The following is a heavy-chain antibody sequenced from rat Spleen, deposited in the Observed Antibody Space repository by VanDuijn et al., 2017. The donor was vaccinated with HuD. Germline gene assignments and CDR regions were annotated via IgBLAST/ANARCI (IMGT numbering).Heavy chain of an antibody. V-gene: IGHV5-7*01. D-gene: IGHD1-10*01. CDR2: ISHDGSKT. CDR1: GFTFSDYN. J-gene: IGHJ3*01. Sequence: EVQLVESGGGLVQPGRSLKLSCAASGFTFSDYNMAWVRQAPEKGLEWVATISHDGSKTYYRDSVKGRFTISRDNAKSTLYLQMDSLRSEDTATYYCATRGNNPFAYWGQGTLVTVSS. CDR3: ATRGNNPFAY.